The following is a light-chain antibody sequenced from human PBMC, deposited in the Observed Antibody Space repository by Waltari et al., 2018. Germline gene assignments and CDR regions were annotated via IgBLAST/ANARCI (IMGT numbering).Light chain of an antibody. CDR2: EVN. J-gene: IGLJ1*01. V-gene: IGLV2-14*01. CDR1: SSDVGGYIF. CDR3: SSYASSGTLV. Sequence: QSALTQPASVSGSPGQSITISCTGTSSDVGGYIFASWYQVHPGKVPQLIIYEVNRRPSGVSKRFSGSKSGNTASLTISGLQAEDEADFYCSSYASSGTLVFGSGTKVTVL.